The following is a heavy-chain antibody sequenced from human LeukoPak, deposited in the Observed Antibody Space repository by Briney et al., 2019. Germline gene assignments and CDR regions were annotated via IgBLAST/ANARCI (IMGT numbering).Heavy chain of an antibody. CDR1: GYTFTSYG. V-gene: IGHV1-8*03. CDR3: AKVPPGIVGATTSY. D-gene: IGHD1-26*01. Sequence: ASVKVSCKASGYTFTSYGISWVRQATGQGLEWMGWMNPNSGNTGYAQKFQGRVTITRNTSISTAYMELSSLRSEDTAVYYCAKVPPGIVGATTSYWGQGTLVTVSS. CDR2: MNPNSGNT. J-gene: IGHJ4*02.